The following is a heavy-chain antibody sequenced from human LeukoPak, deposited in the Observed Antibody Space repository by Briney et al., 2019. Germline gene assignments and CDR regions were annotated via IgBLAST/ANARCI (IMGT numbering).Heavy chain of an antibody. CDR2: ISSSSSYI. Sequence: GGSLRLSCAASGFTFSCYSMNWVRQAPGKGLEWVSSISSSSSYIYYADSVKGRFTISRDNAKNSLYLQMNSLRAEDTAVYYCTRDQSQRWLQFGWFDPWGQGTLVTVSS. CDR3: TRDQSQRWLQFGWFDP. CDR1: GFTFSCYS. D-gene: IGHD5-24*01. V-gene: IGHV3-21*01. J-gene: IGHJ5*02.